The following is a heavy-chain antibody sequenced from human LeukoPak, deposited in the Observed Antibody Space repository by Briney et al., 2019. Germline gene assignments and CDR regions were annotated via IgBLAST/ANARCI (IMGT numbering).Heavy chain of an antibody. V-gene: IGHV3-11*01. CDR2: ISSSGSTI. CDR3: ARRNEVSWFNTDAFDI. CDR1: GFTFSDYY. D-gene: IGHD1-1*01. J-gene: IGHJ3*02. Sequence: GGSLRLSCAASGFTFSDYYMSWIRQAPGKGLEWVSYISSSGSTIYYADSVKGRFTISRDNAKNSLYLQMYSLRAEDTAVYYCARRNEVSWFNTDAFDIWGQGTMVTVSS.